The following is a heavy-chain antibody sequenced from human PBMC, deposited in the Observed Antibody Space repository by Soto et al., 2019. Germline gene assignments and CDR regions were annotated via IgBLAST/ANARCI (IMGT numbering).Heavy chain of an antibody. J-gene: IGHJ4*02. V-gene: IGHV3-23*01. CDR2: IGGSGGNT. D-gene: IGHD4-17*01. Sequence: VGSIIIASAPSRVTFSIYAMGGVRKTTGKGLEWVSTIGGSGGNTSYADSVKGRSTISTDHPTHTLYLQMTSLRAEDTAVYYCAKKDDDYTLYLFDSWGQGTLVTVSS. CDR3: AKKDDDYTLYLFDS. CDR1: RVTFSIYA.